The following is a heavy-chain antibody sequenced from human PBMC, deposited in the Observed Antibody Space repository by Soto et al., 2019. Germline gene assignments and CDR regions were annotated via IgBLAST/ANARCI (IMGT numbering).Heavy chain of an antibody. CDR1: GGSFGNYY. CDR2: IYYRGST. Sequence: QVQLQESGPGLVKPSETLSLACTVSGGSFGNYYWSWIRQPPGKGLEWIGYIYYRGSTSYNPSLKSRATISIDTSKHQLALRLSSVTAADSAVYYCATGLFVPDNYFYYGVDVCGHGTAVTISS. CDR3: ATGLFVPDNYFYYGVDV. D-gene: IGHD2-21*01. V-gene: IGHV4-59*01. J-gene: IGHJ6*02.